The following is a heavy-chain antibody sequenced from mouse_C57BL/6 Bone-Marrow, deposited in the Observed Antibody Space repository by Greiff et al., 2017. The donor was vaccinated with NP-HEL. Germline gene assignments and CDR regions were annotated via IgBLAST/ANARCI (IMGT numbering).Heavy chain of an antibody. CDR3: ARHGGNLYYYAMDY. CDR2: ISNGGGST. J-gene: IGHJ4*01. CDR1: GFTFSDYY. Sequence: EVQVVESGGGLVQPGGSLKLSCAASGFTFSDYYMYWVRQTPEKRLEWVAYISNGGGSTYYPDTVKGRFTISRDNAKNTLYLQMSRLKSEDTAMYYCARHGGNLYYYAMDYWGQGTSVTVSS. V-gene: IGHV5-12*01. D-gene: IGHD2-1*01.